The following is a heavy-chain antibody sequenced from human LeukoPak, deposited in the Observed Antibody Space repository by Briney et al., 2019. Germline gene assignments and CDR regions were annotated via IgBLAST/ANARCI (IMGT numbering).Heavy chain of an antibody. CDR1: GYTFTSYD. CDR2: MNPNSGNT. Sequence: ASVKVSCKASGYTFTSYDINWVRQATGQGLEWMGWMNPNSGNTGYAQKFQGRVTMTRNTSISTAYMELSSLRSEDTAVYYCAKSYGGYYYYYYGMDVWGQGTTVTVSS. V-gene: IGHV1-8*01. D-gene: IGHD4-23*01. CDR3: AKSYGGYYYYYYGMDV. J-gene: IGHJ6*02.